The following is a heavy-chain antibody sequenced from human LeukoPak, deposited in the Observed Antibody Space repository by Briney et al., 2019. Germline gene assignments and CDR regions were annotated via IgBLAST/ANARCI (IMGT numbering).Heavy chain of an antibody. CDR3: AKPSITMVRGVGAFDI. J-gene: IGHJ3*02. CDR1: GFTFSSYG. V-gene: IGHV3-23*01. D-gene: IGHD3-10*01. CDR2: ISGSGGST. Sequence: GGTLRLSCAASGFTFSSYGMSWVRQAPGKGLEWVSAISGSGGSTYYADSVKGRFTISRDNSKNTLYLQMNSLRAEDTAVYYCAKPSITMVRGVGAFDIWGQGTMVTVSS.